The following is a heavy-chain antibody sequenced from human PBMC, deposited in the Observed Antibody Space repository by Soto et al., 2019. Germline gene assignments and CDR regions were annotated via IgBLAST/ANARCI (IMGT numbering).Heavy chain of an antibody. Sequence: TLSLNCANNIPSFAGHFWGWFRQHPGKGLEWIGEINPTRGTNYNPSLKSRVAISIEMSTNQFSLTLSSVTAADTAVYYCARGSLGGYYFAFDVLVQGTLVT. CDR2: INPTRGT. D-gene: IGHD2-21*01. CDR3: ARGSLGGYYFAFDV. V-gene: IGHV4-34*01. J-gene: IGHJ3*01. CDR1: IPSFAGHF.